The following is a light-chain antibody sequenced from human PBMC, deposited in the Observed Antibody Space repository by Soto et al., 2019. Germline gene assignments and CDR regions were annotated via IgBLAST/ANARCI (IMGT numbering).Light chain of an antibody. J-gene: IGKJ2*01. CDR1: QSISSY. CDR3: QQSYSTPPT. Sequence: DIQMTQSPSSLSASVGDRVTITCRASQSISSYLNWYQQKPGKAPNLLIYAASSLQSGVPSRFSGSGSGTDFTLTISSLQPEDFATYYCQQSYSTPPTFGQVTKLEIK. CDR2: AAS. V-gene: IGKV1-39*01.